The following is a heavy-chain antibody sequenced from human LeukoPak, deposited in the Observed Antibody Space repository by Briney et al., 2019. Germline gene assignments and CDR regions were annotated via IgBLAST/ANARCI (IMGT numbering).Heavy chain of an antibody. V-gene: IGHV3-21*01. J-gene: IGHJ4*02. CDR1: GFTFSSYS. D-gene: IGHD6-19*01. Sequence: PGGSLRLSCAASGFTFSSYSMNWVRQAPGKGLEWVSSISSSSSYIYYADSVKGRFTISRDNAKNSLYLQMNSLRAEDTALYYCARHSSGWDHNDYWGQGTLVTVSS. CDR3: ARHSSGWDHNDY. CDR2: ISSSSSYI.